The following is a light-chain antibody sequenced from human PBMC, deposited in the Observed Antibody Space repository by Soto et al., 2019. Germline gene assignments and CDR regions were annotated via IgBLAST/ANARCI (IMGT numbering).Light chain of an antibody. CDR2: GNS. J-gene: IGLJ1*01. CDR1: RSNIGAAYD. V-gene: IGLV1-40*01. Sequence: QSVLTQPPSVSGAPGQRVTISCTGSRSNIGAAYDAHWYQHLPGAAPKLLIYGNSNRPSGVPDRFSGSKSGTSASLAITGLQAEDEADYYCQSYDSSLSIYVFGSGTKVTLL. CDR3: QSYDSSLSIYV.